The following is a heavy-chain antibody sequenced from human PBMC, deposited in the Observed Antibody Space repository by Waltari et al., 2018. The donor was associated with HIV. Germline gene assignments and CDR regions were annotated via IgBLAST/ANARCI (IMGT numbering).Heavy chain of an antibody. CDR3: ASYGSGSYYLSYYYYGMDV. CDR2: MNPNSGNT. D-gene: IGHD3-10*01. CDR1: GYTFTSYD. V-gene: IGHV1-8*01. J-gene: IGHJ6*02. Sequence: QVQLVQSGAEVKKPGASVKVSCKASGYTFTSYDINWVRQATGQGLEWKGWMNPNSGNTGYAQKFQGRVTMTRNTSISTAYMELSSLRSEDTAVYYCASYGSGSYYLSYYYYGMDVWGQGTTVTVSS.